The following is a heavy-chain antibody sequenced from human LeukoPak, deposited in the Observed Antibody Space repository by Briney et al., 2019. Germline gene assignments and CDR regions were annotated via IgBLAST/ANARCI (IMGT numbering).Heavy chain of an antibody. Sequence: SETLSLTCTVPGGSISSYYWSWIRQPAGKGLEWIGRIYTSGSTNYNPSLKSRVTMSVDTSKNQFSLKLSSVTAADTAVYYCARETPYDILTDWGAFDIWGQGTMVTVSS. CDR2: IYTSGST. CDR3: ARETPYDILTDWGAFDI. V-gene: IGHV4-4*07. D-gene: IGHD3-9*01. CDR1: GGSISSYY. J-gene: IGHJ3*02.